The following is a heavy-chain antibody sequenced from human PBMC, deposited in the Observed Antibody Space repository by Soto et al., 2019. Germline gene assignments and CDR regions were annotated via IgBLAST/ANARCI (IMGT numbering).Heavy chain of an antibody. CDR3: ARDRSSSWPRFDY. D-gene: IGHD6-13*01. V-gene: IGHV4-31*03. J-gene: IGHJ4*02. Sequence: SETLSLTCTVSGGSISSGGYYWSWIRQHPGKGLEWIGYIYYSGSTYYNPSLKSRVTISVDTSKNQFSLKLSSVTAADTAVYYCARDRSSSWPRFDYWGQGTLVTVSS. CDR1: GGSISSGGYY. CDR2: IYYSGST.